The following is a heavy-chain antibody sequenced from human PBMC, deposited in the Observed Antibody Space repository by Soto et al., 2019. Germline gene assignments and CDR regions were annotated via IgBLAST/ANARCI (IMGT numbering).Heavy chain of an antibody. D-gene: IGHD3-22*01. CDR1: GGSVSSGSHY. CDR3: ARDLYYYDSSGSYFVLDH. Sequence: SETLSLTCTVSGGSVSSGSHYWSWIRQSPGKGLEWIGYIYNSGITKYNATLKSRVTISVDTSKNQFSLRLISVTAADTAVYFCARDLYYYDSSGSYFVLDHWGQGTLVTVSS. CDR2: IYNSGIT. J-gene: IGHJ4*02. V-gene: IGHV4-61*01.